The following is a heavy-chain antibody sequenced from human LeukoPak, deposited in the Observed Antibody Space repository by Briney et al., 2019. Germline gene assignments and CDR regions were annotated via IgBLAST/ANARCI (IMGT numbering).Heavy chain of an antibody. Sequence: SETLSLTCTVSGVSVGSPGYYWSWIRQPPGGGLEWIGYIYYISNTNYNPSLKSRVTMSLNPSGNQFSLKLNSVTAADTAMYYCARTQSQSGSYRYYFGYWGQGTLVTVSS. J-gene: IGHJ4*02. V-gene: IGHV4-61*08. CDR2: IYYISNT. D-gene: IGHD1-26*01. CDR3: ARTQSQSGSYRYYFGY. CDR1: GVSVGSPGYY.